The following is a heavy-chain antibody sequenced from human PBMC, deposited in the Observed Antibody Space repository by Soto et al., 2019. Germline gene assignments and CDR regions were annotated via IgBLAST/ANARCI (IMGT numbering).Heavy chain of an antibody. CDR2: INAGNGNT. D-gene: IGHD1-20*01. V-gene: IGHV1-3*01. Sequence: ASVKVSCKASGYTFTSYAMHWVRQAPGQRLEWMGWINAGNGNTKYSQKFQGRVTITRNTSTSTAYMTLSSLRSEDTAVYYCARDRPGIKTYEAFDIWGQGTTVTVSS. CDR3: ARDRPGIKTYEAFDI. J-gene: IGHJ3*02. CDR1: GYTFTSYA.